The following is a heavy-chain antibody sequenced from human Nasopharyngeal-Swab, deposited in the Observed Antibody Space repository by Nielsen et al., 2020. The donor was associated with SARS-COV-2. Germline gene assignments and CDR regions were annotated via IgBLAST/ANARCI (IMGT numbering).Heavy chain of an antibody. D-gene: IGHD5-12*01. CDR1: GFTFSTYA. V-gene: IGHV3-30-3*01. CDR3: AREWINNFDY. Sequence: GGSLRLSCAASGFTFSTYAMHWVRQAPGKGLEWVADISYDGDNKYYADSMKGRFTISRDNSKNTLYLQMNSLRAEDTAVYYCAREWINNFDYWGQGTLVTVSS. CDR2: ISYDGDNK. J-gene: IGHJ4*02.